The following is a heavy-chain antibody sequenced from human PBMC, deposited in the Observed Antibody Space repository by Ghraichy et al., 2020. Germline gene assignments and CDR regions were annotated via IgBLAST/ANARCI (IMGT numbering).Heavy chain of an antibody. Sequence: LSLTCAASGFTFSSYVFHWVRQAPGKGLEWVAVISSDGRNKYYADSVKGRFTISRDNSKNTLFLQMNSLRAEATAVYFCAREHTRMYAFDIWGQGTMVTVSS. CDR3: AREHTRMYAFDI. J-gene: IGHJ3*02. CDR1: GFTFSSYV. D-gene: IGHD2/OR15-2a*01. V-gene: IGHV3-30*04. CDR2: ISSDGRNK.